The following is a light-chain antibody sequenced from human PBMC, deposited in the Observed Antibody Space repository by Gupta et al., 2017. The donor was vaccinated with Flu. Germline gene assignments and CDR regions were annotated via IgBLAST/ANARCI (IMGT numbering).Light chain of an antibody. V-gene: IGKV1-39*01. CDR2: AAS. CDR3: QQSYSTPYT. J-gene: IGKJ2*01. CDR1: QSISSY. Sequence: DIKMTQSPSSLSASVGDRVTITCRASQSISSYLIWYQQKPGKAPKLLIYAASSLQSGVPSRFSGSGSGTDFTLTISSLQPEDFATYYCQQSYSTPYTFGQGTKLEIK.